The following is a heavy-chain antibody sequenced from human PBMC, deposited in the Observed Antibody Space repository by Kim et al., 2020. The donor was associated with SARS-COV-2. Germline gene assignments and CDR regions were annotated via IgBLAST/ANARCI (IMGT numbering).Heavy chain of an antibody. CDR1: GYSFTSYW. CDR2: IDPSDSYT. Sequence: GESLKISCKGSGYSFTSYWISWVRQMPGKGLEWMGRIDPSDSYTNYSPSFQGHVTISADKSISTAYLQWSSLKASDTAMYYCARRDGDYLGDYYYGMDVWGQGTTVTVSS. CDR3: ARRDGDYLGDYYYGMDV. D-gene: IGHD4-17*01. V-gene: IGHV5-10-1*01. J-gene: IGHJ6*02.